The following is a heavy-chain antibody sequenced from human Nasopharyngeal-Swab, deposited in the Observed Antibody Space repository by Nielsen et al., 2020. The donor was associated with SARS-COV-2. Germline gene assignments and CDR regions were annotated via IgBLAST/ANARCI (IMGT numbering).Heavy chain of an antibody. J-gene: IGHJ4*02. Sequence: SETLSLTSTVSRASITSGGYYCSSIRHLPGRGLEWIGYIYYSGNTFYNPSLKSRVTMSVDTSENQFSLNLNSVTAADTAVYYCARGWAGHYFDYWGQGTLVTVSS. CDR3: ARGWAGHYFDY. CDR1: RASITSGGYY. V-gene: IGHV4-31*03. D-gene: IGHD1-26*01. CDR2: IYYSGNT.